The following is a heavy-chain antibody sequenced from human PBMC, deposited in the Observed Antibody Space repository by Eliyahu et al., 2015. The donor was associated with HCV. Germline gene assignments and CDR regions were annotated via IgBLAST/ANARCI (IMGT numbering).Heavy chain of an antibody. CDR2: TYYRSKWYN. Sequence: QVQLQQSGPGLXKPSQTLSLTCXISGDXVSSNTAAWNWXRQSPSRGLEWLGRTYYRSKWYNNYAVSMKSRIIFNPDTSKNQFSLQLNSVTPEDTAVYYCARDRTGDLEFDYWGQGTLVTVSS. J-gene: IGHJ4*02. D-gene: IGHD7-27*01. CDR3: ARDRTGDLEFDY. CDR1: GDXVSSNTAA. V-gene: IGHV6-1*01.